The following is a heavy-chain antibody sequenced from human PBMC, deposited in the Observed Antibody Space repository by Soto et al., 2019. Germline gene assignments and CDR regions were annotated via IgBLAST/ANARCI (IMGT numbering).Heavy chain of an antibody. V-gene: IGHV1-18*01. CDR1: RYTFTSYA. Sequence: SVNVTCKACRYTFTSYAISWPRQAHEKGLERMGWISAYNGNTNYAQKLQGRVTRTTDTSTSTAYMELRSLRSDDTAVYYCARDKVTGYGKSDYWGQGTLVTVSS. CDR2: ISAYNGNT. J-gene: IGHJ4*02. CDR3: ARDKVTGYGKSDY. D-gene: IGHD3-9*01.